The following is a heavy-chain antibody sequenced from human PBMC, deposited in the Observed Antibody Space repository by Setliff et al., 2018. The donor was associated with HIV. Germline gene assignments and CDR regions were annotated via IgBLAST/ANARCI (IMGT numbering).Heavy chain of an antibody. CDR2: IYTSGNT. J-gene: IGHJ3*02. Sequence: PSETLSLTCTVSGGSISSHYWSWIRQPAGKGLEWIGRIYTSGNTNYNPSLKSRVTMSVDTSKNQFSLKLSSVTAADTAVYYCARVGFGELFGAFDIWGQGIMVTVSS. CDR1: GGSISSHY. D-gene: IGHD3-10*01. V-gene: IGHV4-4*07. CDR3: ARVGFGELFGAFDI.